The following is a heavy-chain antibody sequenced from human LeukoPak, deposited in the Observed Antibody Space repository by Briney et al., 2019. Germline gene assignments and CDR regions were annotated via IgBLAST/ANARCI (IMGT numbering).Heavy chain of an antibody. V-gene: IGHV4-39*01. CDR2: IYYSGST. CDR1: GGSISSSSYY. Sequence: SETLSLTCTVSGGSISSSSYYWGWIRQPPGKGPEWIGSIYYSGSTYYNPSLKSRVTISVDTSKNQFSLKLSSVTAADTAVYYCRLWSAGYAFDIWGQGTMVTVSS. CDR3: RLWSAGYAFDI. J-gene: IGHJ3*02. D-gene: IGHD5-18*01.